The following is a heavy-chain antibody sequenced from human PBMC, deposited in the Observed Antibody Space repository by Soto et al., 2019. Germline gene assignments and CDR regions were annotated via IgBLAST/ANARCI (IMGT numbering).Heavy chain of an antibody. CDR1: GYTFTGYY. CDR3: ARVGATGYYFDY. J-gene: IGHJ4*02. D-gene: IGHD1-26*01. V-gene: IGHV1-2*04. CDR2: INPNSGGT. Sequence: ASVKVSCKASGYTFTGYYMHWVRQAPGQGLEWMGWINPNSGGTNHAQKFQGWVTMTRDTSISTAYMELSRLRSDDTAGYYCARVGATGYYFDYWGQGTLVTVSS.